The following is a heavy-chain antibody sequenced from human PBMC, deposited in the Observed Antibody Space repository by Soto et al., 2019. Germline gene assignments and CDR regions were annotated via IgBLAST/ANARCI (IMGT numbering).Heavy chain of an antibody. D-gene: IGHD3-22*01. V-gene: IGHV1-69*13. J-gene: IGHJ4*02. CDR1: GGTFSSYA. CDR3: ARGAYYYDSSGYYYTFDY. Sequence: ASVKVSCKASGGTFSSYAISWVRQAPGQGLEWMGGIIPIFGTANYAQKFQGRVTITADESTSTAYMELSSLRSEDTAVYYCARGAYYYDSSGYYYTFDYWGQGTLVTVSS. CDR2: IIPIFGTA.